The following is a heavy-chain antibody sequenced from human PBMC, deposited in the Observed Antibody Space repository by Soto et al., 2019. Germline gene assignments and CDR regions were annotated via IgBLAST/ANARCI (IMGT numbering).Heavy chain of an antibody. CDR2: IIPIFGTA. CDR3: AREPGALYCSGGSCYSWFDP. Sequence: SVKVSCKASGGTFSSYAISWVRQAPGQGLEWMGGIIPIFGTANYAQKFQGRVTITADESTSTAYMELSSLRSEDTAVYYCAREPGALYCSGGSCYSWFDPWGQGTLVTVSS. J-gene: IGHJ5*02. CDR1: GGTFSSYA. V-gene: IGHV1-69*13. D-gene: IGHD2-15*01.